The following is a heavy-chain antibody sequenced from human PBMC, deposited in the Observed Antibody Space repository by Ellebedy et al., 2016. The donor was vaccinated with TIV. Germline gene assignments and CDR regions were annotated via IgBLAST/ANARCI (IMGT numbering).Heavy chain of an antibody. J-gene: IGHJ4*02. V-gene: IGHV3-30*04. Sequence: GGSLRLSCAASGFIFSSAAIHWVRQAPGMGLEWVAVISYDGSAKFYADSVKGRFTISRDNSKNTLYLQMNSLRAEDTAVYYCVAEPVGWYAYFDYWGQGTLVTVSS. D-gene: IGHD6-19*01. CDR1: GFIFSSAA. CDR3: VAEPVGWYAYFDY. CDR2: ISYDGSAK.